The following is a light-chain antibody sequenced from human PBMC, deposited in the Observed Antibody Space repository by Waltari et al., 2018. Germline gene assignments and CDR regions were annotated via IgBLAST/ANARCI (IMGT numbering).Light chain of an antibody. V-gene: IGLV2-14*01. CDR3: SSHTSTVPHV. Sequence: QSALTQPASVSGSPGQSVSISCPGTSNDVGGYGYVSWYQHFPGKAPKLMIYEVSYRPSGVSSRFSGSKSGNTASLTISGLQAEDEAVYYCSSHTSTVPHVFGTGTKVTVV. J-gene: IGLJ1*01. CDR1: SNDVGGYGY. CDR2: EVS.